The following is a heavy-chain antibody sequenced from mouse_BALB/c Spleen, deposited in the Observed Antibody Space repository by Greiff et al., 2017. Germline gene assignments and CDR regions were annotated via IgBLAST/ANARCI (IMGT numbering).Heavy chain of an antibody. V-gene: IGHV14-4*02. D-gene: IGHD2-4*01. CDR3: TPITTDAMDY. Sequence: EVQLQQSGAELVRSGASVKLSCTASGFNIKDYYMHWVKQRPEQGLEWIGWIDPENGDTEYAPKFQGKATMTADTSSNTAYLQLSSLTSEDTAVYYCTPITTDAMDYWGQGTSVTVSS. CDR2: IDPENGDT. J-gene: IGHJ4*01. CDR1: GFNIKDYY.